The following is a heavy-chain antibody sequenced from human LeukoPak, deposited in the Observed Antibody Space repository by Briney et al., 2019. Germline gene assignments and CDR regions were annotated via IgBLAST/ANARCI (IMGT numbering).Heavy chain of an antibody. CDR3: ASVYQHGMDV. J-gene: IGHJ6*02. D-gene: IGHD2-2*01. CDR2: VNPSSISA. CDR1: GYTVTSYY. V-gene: IGHV1-46*01. Sequence: ASVKVSCKASGYTVTSYYMHWVRQAPGQGLEWMGIVNPSSISASYAQKSQGRVTMTRDTSTSTVSMELSSLRSDDTAVYYCASVYQHGMDVWGQGTTVTASS.